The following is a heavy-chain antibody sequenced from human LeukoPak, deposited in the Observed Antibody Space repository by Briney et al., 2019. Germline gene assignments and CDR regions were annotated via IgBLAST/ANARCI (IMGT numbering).Heavy chain of an antibody. CDR2: ASVTGNP. D-gene: IGHD3-16*01. CDR3: ASDCTPGGGLFEY. CDR1: GVSITSRY. V-gene: IGHV4-59*11. J-gene: IGHJ4*02. Sequence: SETLSPTCNVAGVSITSRYVGWIRLPPGRCLECMGYASVTGNPDYNLSLKSRFTISVDMSKNQFSRILTSFEPSDPASNSVASDCTPGGGLFEYWGQGILVTVCS.